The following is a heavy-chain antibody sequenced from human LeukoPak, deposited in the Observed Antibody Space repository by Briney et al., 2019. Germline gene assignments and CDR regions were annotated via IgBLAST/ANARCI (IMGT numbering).Heavy chain of an antibody. D-gene: IGHD1-26*01. CDR1: GFTFRSYA. J-gene: IGHJ4*02. Sequence: QPGGSLRLSCAAPGFTFRSYAMSWVRQVPGRGLEWVSAISGNGGSTYYADSVKGRFTISRDNSKNTLYLQMNSLRAEDTAVYYCASSGSYRFDYWGQGTLVTVSS. CDR3: ASSGSYRFDY. CDR2: ISGNGGST. V-gene: IGHV3-23*01.